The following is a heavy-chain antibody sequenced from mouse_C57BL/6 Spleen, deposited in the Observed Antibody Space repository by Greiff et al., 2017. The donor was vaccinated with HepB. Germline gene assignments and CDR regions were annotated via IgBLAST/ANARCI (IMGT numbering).Heavy chain of an antibody. V-gene: IGHV1-69*01. Sequence: VQLQQPGAELVMPGASVKLSCKASGYTFTSYWMHWVKQRPGQGLEWIGEIDPSDSYTNYNQKFKGKSTLTVDKSTSTAYMQLSSLTSEDSAVYYCARPLRRGFYYAMDYWGQGTSVTVSS. D-gene: IGHD2-12*01. CDR2: IDPSDSYT. CDR1: GYTFTSYW. CDR3: ARPLRRGFYYAMDY. J-gene: IGHJ4*01.